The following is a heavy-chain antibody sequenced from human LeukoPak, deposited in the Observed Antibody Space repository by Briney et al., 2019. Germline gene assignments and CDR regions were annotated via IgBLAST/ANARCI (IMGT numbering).Heavy chain of an antibody. CDR3: ATLFEAPEPPPFAY. CDR1: GYTLTELS. D-gene: IGHD1-14*01. Sequence: ASVKVSCKVSGYTLTELSMHWVRQAPGKGLEWMGGFDPEDGETIYAQKFQGRVTMTEDTSTDTAFMELSSLRSEDTAVYYCATLFEAPEPPPFAYWGRGTLVPVSP. CDR2: FDPEDGET. J-gene: IGHJ4*02. V-gene: IGHV1-24*01.